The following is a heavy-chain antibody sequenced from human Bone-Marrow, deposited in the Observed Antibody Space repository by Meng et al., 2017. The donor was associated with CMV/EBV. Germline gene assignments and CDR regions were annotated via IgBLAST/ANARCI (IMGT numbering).Heavy chain of an antibody. J-gene: IGHJ4*02. CDR2: LYWNDDK. CDR3: APSGRSITIFGVVLNPLGSSFDY. Sequence: SGHTLVKPPQTLTLTYTFSGFSLSTSGVSVGWIRQPPGMSLEWLALLYWNDDKRYSPSLKNRLTITKDTSKYHVVLTMTNMDPVDTATSFCAPSGRSITIFGVVLNPLGSSFDYWGQGTLVTVSS. CDR1: GFSLSTSGVS. D-gene: IGHD3-3*01. V-gene: IGHV2-5*01.